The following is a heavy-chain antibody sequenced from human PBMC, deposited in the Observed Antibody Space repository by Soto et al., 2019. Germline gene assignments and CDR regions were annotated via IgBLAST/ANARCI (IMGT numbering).Heavy chain of an antibody. D-gene: IGHD2-15*01. J-gene: IGHJ4*02. Sequence: GGSLRLSCAASGFTFSSHAMHWVRQAPGKGLEWVAVISHDGTKSNYADSVKGRFTISRDSSKNTMYLQMNSLRAEDTAVYYCARDLARSSDHFDYWGQGTLVTVPS. V-gene: IGHV3-30-3*01. CDR1: GFTFSSHA. CDR2: ISHDGTKS. CDR3: ARDLARSSDHFDY.